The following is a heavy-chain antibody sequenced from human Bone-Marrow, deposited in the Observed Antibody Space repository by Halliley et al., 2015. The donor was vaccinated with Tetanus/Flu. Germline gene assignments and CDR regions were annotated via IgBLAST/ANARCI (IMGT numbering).Heavy chain of an antibody. Sequence: QLVQSGAEVKKPGESLKISCKGSGYSFTNYWIGWVRQMPGKGLEWMGMISPGDSDTRYSPSFQGQVTISADKSISTAYLKWSSLKASDTAMYYCAISTGYYDASGYYPEYFPRWGQGTLVTVSS. CDR1: GYSFTNYW. V-gene: IGHV5-51*01. CDR3: AISTGYYDASGYYPEYFPR. CDR2: ISPGDSDT. J-gene: IGHJ1*01. D-gene: IGHD3-22*01.